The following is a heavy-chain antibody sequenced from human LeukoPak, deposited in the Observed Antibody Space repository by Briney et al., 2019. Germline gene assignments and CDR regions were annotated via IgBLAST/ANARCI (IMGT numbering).Heavy chain of an antibody. CDR2: INQDGGQK. CDR1: GFTFSSYW. V-gene: IGHV3-7*01. D-gene: IGHD4-17*01. CDR3: ARDQYGDVDY. J-gene: IGHJ4*02. Sequence: GGSLRLSCAASGFTFSSYWMRWVRQAPGKGLEWVANINQDGGQKNYMDSVKGRFTISRDNAKNSLYLQMNSLRAEDTAVYYCARDQYGDVDYWGQGTLVTVSS.